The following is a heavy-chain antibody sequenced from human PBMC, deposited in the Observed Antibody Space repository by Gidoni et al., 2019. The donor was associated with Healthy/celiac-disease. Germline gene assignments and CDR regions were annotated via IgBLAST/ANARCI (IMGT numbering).Heavy chain of an antibody. CDR1: GYTFTCYY. D-gene: IGHD2-2*01. CDR2: INPNSGGT. J-gene: IGHJ6*02. Sequence: VLLVQSWAAVHMPGASVTVSCKPSGYTFTCYYMHSVRQAPGQGLEWMGWINPNSGGTNYAQKFQGWVAMTRDTSSSTAYMELSRLRSDDTAVYYCARGYCSRTSCYYYYGMDVWGQGTTVTVSS. CDR3: ARGYCSRTSCYYYYGMDV. V-gene: IGHV1-2*04.